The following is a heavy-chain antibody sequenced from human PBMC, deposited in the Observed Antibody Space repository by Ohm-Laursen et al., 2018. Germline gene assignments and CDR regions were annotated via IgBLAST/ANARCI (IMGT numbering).Heavy chain of an antibody. CDR1: GYTFTSYD. CDR3: ARMGPQQPHWDFDL. D-gene: IGHD1/OR15-1a*01. V-gene: IGHV1-8*01. CDR2: MNPNSGNT. J-gene: IGHJ2*01. Sequence: GASVKASCKASGYTFTSYDINWVRQATGQGLGWMGWMNPNSGNTGYAQKFQGRVTMTRNTSINTAYMELSSLRSEDTAVYYCARMGPQQPHWDFDLWGRGTLVTVSS.